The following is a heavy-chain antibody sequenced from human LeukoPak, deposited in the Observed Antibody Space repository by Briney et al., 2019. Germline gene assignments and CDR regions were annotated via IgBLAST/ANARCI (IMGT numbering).Heavy chain of an antibody. CDR3: ARDGGGSGWYDLDY. Sequence: PGGSLRLSCAASGFTFDDYAMHWVRQAPGKGLEWVSLISGDGGSTYYGDSVKGRFTISRDNSKNSLYLQMKSLRTEDTALYYCARDGGGSGWYDLDYWGQGTLVTVSS. CDR1: GFTFDDYA. CDR2: ISGDGGST. J-gene: IGHJ4*02. V-gene: IGHV3-43*02. D-gene: IGHD6-19*01.